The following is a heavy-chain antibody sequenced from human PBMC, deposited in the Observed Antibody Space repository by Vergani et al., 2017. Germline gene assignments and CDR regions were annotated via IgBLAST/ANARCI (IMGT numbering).Heavy chain of an antibody. V-gene: IGHV4-34*01. D-gene: IGHD4-11*01. CDR2: IDHTGRP. CDR1: GGSFSSYH. J-gene: IGHJ6*03. CDR3: ARVNTETNSHLYYYYYMDV. Sequence: QVQLQQWGGGLLKPSETLSLTCVVNGGSFSSYHWTWIRQSPVEGLEWVGDIDHTGRPDYNPSLKSRLSMSVKKSRNQLPLTLNSVTATDTAIYFCARVNTETNSHLYYYYYMDVWGQGTAVTVS.